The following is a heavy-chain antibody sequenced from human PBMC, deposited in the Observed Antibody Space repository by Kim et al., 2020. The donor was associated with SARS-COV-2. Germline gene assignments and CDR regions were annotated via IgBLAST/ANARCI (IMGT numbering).Heavy chain of an antibody. Sequence: ASVKVSCKASGYTFTSHGISWVRQAPGQGLEWMGWNSAYNGNTNYAQKLQGRVTMTTDTSTSTAYMELRSLRSDDTAVYYCARDRGGRYTAMESGMDVWGQGTTVTVSS. D-gene: IGHD5-18*01. CDR2: NSAYNGNT. CDR3: ARDRGGRYTAMESGMDV. J-gene: IGHJ6*02. CDR1: GYTFTSHG. V-gene: IGHV1-18*01.